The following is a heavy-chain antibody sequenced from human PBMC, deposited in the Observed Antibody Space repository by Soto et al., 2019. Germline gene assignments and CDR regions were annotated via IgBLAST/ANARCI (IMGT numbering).Heavy chain of an antibody. D-gene: IGHD2-2*01. CDR2: ISYDGSNK. CDR1: GFTFSSYG. V-gene: IGHV3-30*18. Sequence: GGSLRLSCAASGFTFSSYGMHWVRQAPGKGLEWVAVISYDGSNKYYADSVKGRFTISRDNSKNTLYLQMNSLRAEDTAVYYCAKGEMGPAAMFLAEYFQHWGQGTLVTVSS. CDR3: AKGEMGPAAMFLAEYFQH. J-gene: IGHJ1*01.